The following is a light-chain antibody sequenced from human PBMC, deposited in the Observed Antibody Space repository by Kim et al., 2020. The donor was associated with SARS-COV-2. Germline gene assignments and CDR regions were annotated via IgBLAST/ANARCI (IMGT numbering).Light chain of an antibody. J-gene: IGLJ3*02. V-gene: IGLV1-44*01. CDR1: SSNLGHNS. Sequence: ISGSGSSSNLGHNSVHWYKKFPGTDHEVLIYKNNQRRAGIPDRLSGSKCGTSASLAISGLQSEDEGGDYCAGWDDNLNAEVFGGGTQLTV. CDR3: AGWDDNLNAEV. CDR2: KNN.